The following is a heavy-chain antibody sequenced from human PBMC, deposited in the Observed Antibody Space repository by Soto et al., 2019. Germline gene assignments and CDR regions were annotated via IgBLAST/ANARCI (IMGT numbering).Heavy chain of an antibody. V-gene: IGHV2-5*02. CDR3: AHSITGATRSAFDI. CDR2: IYWDDDK. J-gene: IGHJ3*02. CDR1: GFSLSTSGVG. Sequence: QITLKESGPTLVKPTQTLTLTCTFSGFSLSTSGVGVGWIRQPPGKALEWLALIYWDDDKRYSPSLKSRLTITKDNSKNQVVLTMTNMDPVDTATYYCAHSITGATRSAFDIWGQGTMVTVSS. D-gene: IGHD1-20*01.